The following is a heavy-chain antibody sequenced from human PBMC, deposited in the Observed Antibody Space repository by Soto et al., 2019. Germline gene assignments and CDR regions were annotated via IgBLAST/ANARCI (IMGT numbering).Heavy chain of an antibody. Sequence: QVQLVQSGAEVKKPGASVTVSCRSSGDTFNDYYIHWVRQAPGQGLEWMGWINPNGGVTKYAQKSHAWVRMPGVTPLGLLYMPLSRLRSADTACSSCARERGAAPATLADYFFDVAVWGTGTGLTFPS. D-gene: IGHD3-16*01. J-gene: IGHJ6*03. V-gene: IGHV1-2*04. CDR2: INPNGGVT. CDR1: GDTFNDYY. CDR3: ARERGAAPATLADYFFDVAV.